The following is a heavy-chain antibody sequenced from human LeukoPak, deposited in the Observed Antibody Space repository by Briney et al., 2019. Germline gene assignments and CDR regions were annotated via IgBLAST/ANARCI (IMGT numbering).Heavy chain of an antibody. Sequence: PSEILSLTCTVSGGSILSRSYYWGWVRQSPGKGLEWIGSVYYNGPTYYNPSLMSRITISRDTSRNQFSLKLTSVTAADTAIYYCSRVGERETGGRLFNYWGQGTLVTVSS. D-gene: IGHD3-16*01. CDR3: SRVGERETGGRLFNY. J-gene: IGHJ4*02. V-gene: IGHV4-39*07. CDR1: GGSILSRSYY. CDR2: VYYNGPT.